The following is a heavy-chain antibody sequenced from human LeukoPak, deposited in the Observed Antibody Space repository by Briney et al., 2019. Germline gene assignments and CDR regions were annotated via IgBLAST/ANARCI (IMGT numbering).Heavy chain of an antibody. CDR1: GFTFSTYA. V-gene: IGHV3-23*01. J-gene: IGHJ2*01. CDR2: ISGSGGNT. D-gene: IGHD3-16*01. CDR3: TQGARADTYWYFDL. Sequence: GGSLRLSCAASGFTFSTYAMSWVRQAPGKGLEWVSAISGSGGNTHYADSVKGRFTISRDNSKNTLYVQMNSLRVEDTAVYYCTQGARADTYWYFDLWGRGTLVTVAS.